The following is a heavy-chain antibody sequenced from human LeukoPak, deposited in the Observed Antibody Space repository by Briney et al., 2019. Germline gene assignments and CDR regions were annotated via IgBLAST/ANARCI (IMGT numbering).Heavy chain of an antibody. CDR3: ASASPTVTSDAFDI. CDR2: IYYSGST. Sequence: GSLRLSCAASGFTFSSSAMGWVRQAPGKGLEWIGSIYYSGSTYYNPSLKSRVTISVDTSKNQFSLKLSSVTAADTAVYYCASASPTVTSDAFDIWGQGTMVTVSS. J-gene: IGHJ3*02. CDR1: GFTFSSSA. V-gene: IGHV4-39*01. D-gene: IGHD4-17*01.